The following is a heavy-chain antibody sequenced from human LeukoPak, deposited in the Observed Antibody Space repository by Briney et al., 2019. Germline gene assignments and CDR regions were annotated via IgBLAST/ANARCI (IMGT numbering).Heavy chain of an antibody. CDR1: GGSISSSNW. CDR3: ARDHYYDSSGYYYFSYYYGMDV. V-gene: IGHV4-4*02. J-gene: IGHJ6*02. D-gene: IGHD3-22*01. CDR2: IYHSGST. Sequence: PSGTLSLTCAVSGGSISSSNWWSWVRKPPGKGLEWIGEIYHSGSTNYNPSLKSRVTISVDKSKNQFSLKLSSVTAADTAVYYCARDHYYDSSGYYYFSYYYGMDVWGQGTTVTVSS.